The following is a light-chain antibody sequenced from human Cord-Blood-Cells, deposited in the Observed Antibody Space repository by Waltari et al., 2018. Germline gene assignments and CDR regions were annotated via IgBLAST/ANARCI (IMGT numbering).Light chain of an antibody. CDR1: QSVSSSY. Sequence: EIVLTQSPGTLSLSPGERATLSCRASQSVSSSYLAWYQQKPGQAPRLLIYGASSRATGIPDRFCGSGSGTDFTLTISRLEPEDFAVYYCQQYGSSRGYTFGQGTKLEIK. V-gene: IGKV3-20*01. J-gene: IGKJ2*01. CDR3: QQYGSSRGYT. CDR2: GAS.